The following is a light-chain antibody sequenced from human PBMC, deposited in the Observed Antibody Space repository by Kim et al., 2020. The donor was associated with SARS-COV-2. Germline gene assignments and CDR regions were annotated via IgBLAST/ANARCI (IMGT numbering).Light chain of an antibody. V-gene: IGLV2-14*03. J-gene: IGLJ1*01. Sequence: GQSITISCTGTSSDVGGYNYVSWYQQHPGKAPKLMIYDVNKRPSGVSNRFSGSKSGNTASLTISGLQAEDEADYYCSSYTSSRTSVFGTGTKVTVL. CDR3: SSYTSSRTSV. CDR1: SSDVGGYNY. CDR2: DVN.